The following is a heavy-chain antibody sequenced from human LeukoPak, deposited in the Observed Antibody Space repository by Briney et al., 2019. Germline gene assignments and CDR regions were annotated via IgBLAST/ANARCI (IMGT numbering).Heavy chain of an antibody. CDR1: GGSISSSSYY. CDR2: IYYSGST. J-gene: IGHJ3*02. Sequence: SETLSLTCTVSGGSISSSSYYWGWIRQPPGKGLEWIGSIYYSGSTYYNPSLKSRVTISVDTSKNQFSLKLSSVTAADTAVYYCARIPRIYFTAPLGRHAFDIWGQGTMVTVSS. D-gene: IGHD2-21*01. V-gene: IGHV4-39*07. CDR3: ARIPRIYFTAPLGRHAFDI.